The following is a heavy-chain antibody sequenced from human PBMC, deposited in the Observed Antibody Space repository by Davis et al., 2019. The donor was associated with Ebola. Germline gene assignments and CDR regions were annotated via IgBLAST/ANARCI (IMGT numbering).Heavy chain of an antibody. CDR3: ARDRPTFDDFWSGYFGY. J-gene: IGHJ4*02. V-gene: IGHV3-73*01. Sequence: GGSLRLSCAASGFTFSGSAMHWVRQASGKGLAWVGRIRSKANSYATAYAASVKGRFTISRDDSKNTAYLQMNSLRAEDTAVYYCARDRPTFDDFWSGYFGYWGQGTLVTVSS. CDR2: IRSKANSYAT. D-gene: IGHD3-3*01. CDR1: GFTFSGSA.